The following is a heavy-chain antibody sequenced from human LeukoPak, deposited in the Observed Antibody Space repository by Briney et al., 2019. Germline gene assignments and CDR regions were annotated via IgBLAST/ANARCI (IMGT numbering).Heavy chain of an antibody. Sequence: PGGSLRLSCVVSGFTLSSDWMSWVRQAPGKGLEWVANIKKDGIEKYYVESVKGRFTISRDNTKNSLYLQMNSLRVEDTAVFYCARDQYDTWSRRGNFDSWGQGTLVIVSS. CDR2: IKKDGIEK. CDR3: ARDQYDTWSRRGNFDS. V-gene: IGHV3-7*03. J-gene: IGHJ4*02. CDR1: GFTLSSDW. D-gene: IGHD3-3*01.